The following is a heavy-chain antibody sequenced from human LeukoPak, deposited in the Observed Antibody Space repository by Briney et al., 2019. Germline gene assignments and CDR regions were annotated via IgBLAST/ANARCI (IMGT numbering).Heavy chain of an antibody. CDR1: GASISGYW. CDR2: MYTDGDT. Sequence: SETLSLTCDVSGASISGYWWSWIRQPAGKGLEWIGRMYTDGDTNYNPALKSRVTVSVDTSKNLFSLKLISVTAADTAVYYCARAPARCSGTCPFDSWGQGTLVTVSS. V-gene: IGHV4-4*07. CDR3: ARAPARCSGTCPFDS. J-gene: IGHJ4*02. D-gene: IGHD2-2*01.